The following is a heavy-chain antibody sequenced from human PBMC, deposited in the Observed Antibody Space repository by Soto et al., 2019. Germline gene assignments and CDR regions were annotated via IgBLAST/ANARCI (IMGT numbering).Heavy chain of an antibody. Sequence: EVQLLDSGGGLVQPGGSLRLSCAASGFTFSNYAMSWVRQAPGKGLEWVSGVGGSSDSTYYADSVKGRFTISRDNSKDTLYLQMNSLRAEDTAVYYCAKSPLGYCSGGSCYPPHYFDYWGQGTLVTVSS. J-gene: IGHJ4*02. CDR2: VGGSSDST. CDR1: GFTFSNYA. V-gene: IGHV3-23*01. D-gene: IGHD2-15*01. CDR3: AKSPLGYCSGGSCYPPHYFDY.